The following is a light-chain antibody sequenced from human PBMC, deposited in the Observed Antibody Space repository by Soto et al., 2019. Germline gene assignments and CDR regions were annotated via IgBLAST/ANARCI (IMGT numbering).Light chain of an antibody. V-gene: IGKV1-5*01. CDR1: QSISTS. Sequence: DIQMTQSPSTLSASVGDRVTITCRASQSISTSLAWYQQRPGRAPRLLIYDVSNLESGVPSRFSGSGSGTEFTLTITSLQPEDFAIYYCQQYDNSRTFGQGTKVDIK. J-gene: IGKJ1*01. CDR3: QQYDNSRT. CDR2: DVS.